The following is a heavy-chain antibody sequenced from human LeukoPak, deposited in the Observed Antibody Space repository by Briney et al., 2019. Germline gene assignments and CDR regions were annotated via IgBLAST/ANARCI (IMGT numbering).Heavy chain of an antibody. CDR2: ISSSSSTI. CDR1: GFTFSSYN. V-gene: IGHV3-48*01. CDR3: ARDKPVATLGNYFDY. J-gene: IGHJ4*02. D-gene: IGHD5-12*01. Sequence: GGSLRLSCAASGFTFSSYNVNWVRQAPGKGLEWVSHISSSSSTIYYADSAKGRFTISRDNAKNSLYLQMNSLRAEDTAVYYCARDKPVATLGNYFDYWGQGTLVTVSS.